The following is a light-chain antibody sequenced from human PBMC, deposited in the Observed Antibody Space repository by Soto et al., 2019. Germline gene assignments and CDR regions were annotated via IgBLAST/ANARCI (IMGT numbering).Light chain of an antibody. J-gene: IGKJ3*01. CDR3: QQYDGSPLT. CDR1: QSVTVNS. CDR2: AAS. V-gene: IGKV3-20*01. Sequence: ERVVMPSPITRSLSPGEGGTLSCRASQSVTVNSLAWYQQKPGQAPRLLIYAASTRAAAVPDRFTGSGSGTDFALTISRLEPEDFGVYYCQQYDGSPLTSGPGTKVDIK.